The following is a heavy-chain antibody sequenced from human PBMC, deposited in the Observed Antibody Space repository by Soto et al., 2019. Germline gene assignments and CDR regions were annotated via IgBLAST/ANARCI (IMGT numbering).Heavy chain of an antibody. CDR1: GFTFTSSA. CDR2: IVVGSGNT. D-gene: IGHD3-22*01. V-gene: IGHV1-58*01. J-gene: IGHJ6*02. Sequence: SVKVSCKASGFTFTSSAVQWVRQARGQRLEWIGWIVVGSGNTNYAQKFQERVTITRDMSTSTAYMELSSLRSEDTAVYYCAADLYYDSSGYYYYGMDVWGQGTTVTVSS. CDR3: AADLYYDSSGYYYYGMDV.